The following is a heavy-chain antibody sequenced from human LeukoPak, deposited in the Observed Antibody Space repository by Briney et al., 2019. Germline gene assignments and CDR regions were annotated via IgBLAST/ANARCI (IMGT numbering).Heavy chain of an antibody. Sequence: GGSLRLSCAASGFTVSSSYMSWVRQAPGKGLEWVSVMYSGGATYFANSVKGRFTISRDYSKNTLNLQMNNLGTEDTAVYFCARSVHDTSGYAYWGQGTLVTVSS. CDR2: MYSGGAT. J-gene: IGHJ4*02. CDR3: ARSVHDTSGYAY. V-gene: IGHV3-66*02. CDR1: GFTVSSSY. D-gene: IGHD3-22*01.